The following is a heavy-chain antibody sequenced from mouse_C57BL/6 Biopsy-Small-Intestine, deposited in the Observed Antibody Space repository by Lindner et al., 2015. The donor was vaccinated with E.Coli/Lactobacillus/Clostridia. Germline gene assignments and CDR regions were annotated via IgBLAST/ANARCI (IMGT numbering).Heavy chain of an antibody. D-gene: IGHD1-1*01. Sequence: VQLQESGAELVRPGASVKLSCTASGFKIKDDYMHWVKQRPEQGLEWIGWIDPENGDTEYASKFQGKATITADTSSNTAYLQLSSLTSEDTAVYYCTTPNYYGRAWFAYWGQGTLVTVSA. V-gene: IGHV14-4*01. CDR2: IDPENGDT. CDR3: TTPNYYGRAWFAY. J-gene: IGHJ3*01. CDR1: GFKIKDDY.